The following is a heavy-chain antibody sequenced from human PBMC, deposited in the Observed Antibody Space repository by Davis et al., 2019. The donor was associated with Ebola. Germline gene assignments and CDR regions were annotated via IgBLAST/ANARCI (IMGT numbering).Heavy chain of an antibody. CDR2: FDPEDGET. CDR1: GYTLTELS. D-gene: IGHD2-2*02. V-gene: IGHV1-24*01. Sequence: SVKVSCKVSGYTLTELSMHWVRQAPGKGLEWMGGFDPEDGETIYAQKFQGIVTMTEDTSTDTAYMELSSLRSEDTAVYYCARGMVDIVVVPAAIRSYYYYGMDVWGQGTTVTVSS. CDR3: ARGMVDIVVVPAAIRSYYYYGMDV. J-gene: IGHJ6*02.